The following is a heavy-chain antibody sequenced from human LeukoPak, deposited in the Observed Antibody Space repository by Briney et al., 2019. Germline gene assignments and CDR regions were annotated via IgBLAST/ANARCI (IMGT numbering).Heavy chain of an antibody. D-gene: IGHD3-16*01. CDR1: GFTFSSYW. J-gene: IGHJ6*02. Sequence: AGGSLRLSYAASGFTFSSYWMNWARQAPGKGLEWVASINHNGNVNYYVDSVKGRFTISRDNAKNSLYLQMSNLRAEDTAVYFCARGGGLDVWGQGATVTVSS. CDR3: ARGGGLDV. CDR2: INHNGNVN. V-gene: IGHV3-7*03.